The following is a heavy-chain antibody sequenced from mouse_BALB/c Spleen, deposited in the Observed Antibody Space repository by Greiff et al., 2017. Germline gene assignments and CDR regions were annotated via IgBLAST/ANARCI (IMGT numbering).Heavy chain of an antibody. CDR2: ISSGSSTI. D-gene: IGHD3-1*01. J-gene: IGHJ2*01. Sequence: EVHLVESGGGLVQPGGSRKLSCAASGFTFSSFGMHWVRQAPEKGLEWVAYISSGSSTIYYADTVKGRFTISRDNPKNTLFLQMTSLRSEDTAMYYCARWQLGLYYFDYWGQGTTLTVSS. CDR1: GFTFSSFG. CDR3: ARWQLGLYYFDY. V-gene: IGHV5-17*02.